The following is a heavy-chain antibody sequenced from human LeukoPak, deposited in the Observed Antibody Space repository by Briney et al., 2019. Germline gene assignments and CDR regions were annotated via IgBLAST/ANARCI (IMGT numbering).Heavy chain of an antibody. Sequence: GGSLRLSCAVSGFIFDDYAMHWVRQAPGKGLEWVSGITWGRDNLAYAASVKGRFTISRDNAKNTLYLQMNTLRVEDTAVYYCTRDLMDYDVSTGLHHYYMDVWGQGTTVTVSS. CDR2: ITWGRDNL. CDR1: GFIFDDYA. D-gene: IGHD3-9*01. CDR3: TRDLMDYDVSTGLHHYYMDV. J-gene: IGHJ6*02. V-gene: IGHV3-9*01.